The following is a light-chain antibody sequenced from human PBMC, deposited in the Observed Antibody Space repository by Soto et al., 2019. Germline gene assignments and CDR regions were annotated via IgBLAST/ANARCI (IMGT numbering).Light chain of an antibody. CDR3: QQYNNWPYT. CDR1: QSVSSN. Sequence: EIVMTQSPATLSVSPGERVTLSCRASQSVSSNLAWYQQKPGQAPRLLIYGASTRATAVPVRFSGSGSGTEFTLTISSLQSEDFAVYYCQQYNNWPYTFGQGTKLEI. CDR2: GAS. V-gene: IGKV3-15*01. J-gene: IGKJ2*01.